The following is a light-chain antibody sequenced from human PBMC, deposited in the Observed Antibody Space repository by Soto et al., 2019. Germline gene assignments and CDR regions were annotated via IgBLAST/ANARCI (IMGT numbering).Light chain of an antibody. CDR3: SSYTSSTAYV. CDR1: ASDIGRYNY. V-gene: IGLV2-14*01. J-gene: IGLJ1*01. CDR2: EVS. Sequence: QSALTQPPSASGSPGQSVTISCIGTASDIGRYNYVSWYQHHPGKAPKLMVYEVSNRPSGVSNRFSGSKSGNTASLTISGLQAEDEADYYCSSYTSSTAYVFGTGTKV.